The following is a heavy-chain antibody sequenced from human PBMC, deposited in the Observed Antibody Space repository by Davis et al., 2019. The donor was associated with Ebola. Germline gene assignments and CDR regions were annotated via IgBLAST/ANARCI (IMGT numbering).Heavy chain of an antibody. CDR2: ISSSSSTI. CDR1: GFTFSSYS. V-gene: IGHV3-48*02. CDR3: ARGKRGGITIFGVIRGGYMDV. D-gene: IGHD3-3*01. J-gene: IGHJ6*03. Sequence: GESLKIFCAASGFTFSSYSMNWVRQAPGKGLEWVSYISSSSSTIYYADSVKGRFTISRDNAKNSLYLQMNSLRDEDTAVYYCARGKRGGITIFGVIRGGYMDVWGKGTTVTVSS.